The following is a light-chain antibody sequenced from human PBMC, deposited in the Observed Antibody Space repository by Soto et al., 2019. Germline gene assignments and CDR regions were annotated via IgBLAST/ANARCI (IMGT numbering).Light chain of an antibody. V-gene: IGLV8-61*01. CDR1: SGSVSTRNY. CDR2: NTN. CDR3: LLYVGSGIHWV. Sequence: QTVVTQEPSFSVSPGRRVTLTCGLTSGSVSTRNYPSWSQQISGQAPRTRIYNTNTRSSGVPDRFSGSILVNKAALTITGAQAEDESDYYCLLYVGSGIHWVFGGGTKLTVL. J-gene: IGLJ3*02.